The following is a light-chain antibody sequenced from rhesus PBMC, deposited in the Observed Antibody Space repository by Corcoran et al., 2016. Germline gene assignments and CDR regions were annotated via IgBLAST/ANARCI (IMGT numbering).Light chain of an antibody. CDR2: KAS. CDR3: QHSYGTPFT. CDR1: ENVNNY. Sequence: DIQMTQSPSSLSASVGDRVTITCRASENVNNYLHWYQQKPGKAPKLLIYKASTFQSGVPSRFSGSGSGTDFLLTISSLQPEDFATYYCQHSYGTPFTFGPGTKLDIK. J-gene: IGKJ3*01. V-gene: IGKV1-74*01.